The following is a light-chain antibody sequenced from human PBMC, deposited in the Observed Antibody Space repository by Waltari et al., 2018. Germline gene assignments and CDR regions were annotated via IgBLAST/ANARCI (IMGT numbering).Light chain of an antibody. CDR3: AAWDDSLKGVL. J-gene: IGLJ2*01. CDR2: ADD. Sequence: QSVLTQTPPVSEAPRQGVTISCSGSRSNIGNNAVNWSQQVPGKVPKLLVFADDLLPSGVSDRFSGSKSGTSASLAISGLRSEDEGVYFCAAWDDSLKGVLFGGGTKLTVL. V-gene: IGLV1-36*01. CDR1: RSNIGNNA.